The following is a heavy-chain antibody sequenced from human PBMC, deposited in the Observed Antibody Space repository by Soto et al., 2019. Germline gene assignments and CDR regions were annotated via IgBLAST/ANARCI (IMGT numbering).Heavy chain of an antibody. CDR1: GFTSSDHY. D-gene: IGHD2-21*01. J-gene: IGHJ6*03. CDR3: VRGGVVYNYFHYMDV. CDR2: TRNKAKSYTT. Sequence: GGSLRLSCAASGFTSSDHYMGWVRQAPGKGLEWVGRTRNKAKSYTTEYAASVEGRFTISRDGSKNSMYLQMNSLKTEDTAVYYCVRGGVVYNYFHYMDVWGKGTTVTVSS. V-gene: IGHV3-72*01.